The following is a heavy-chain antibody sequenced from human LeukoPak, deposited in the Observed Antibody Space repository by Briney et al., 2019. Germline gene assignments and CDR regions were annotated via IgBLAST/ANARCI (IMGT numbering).Heavy chain of an antibody. CDR3: ARERMVRGVIGPGYYYGMDV. Sequence: PSETLSLTCTVSGASISSYFWSWIRQPPGKGLEWIGYIHYSGDTNYNPSLKSRVTMSVGTSKNQFSLKLSSVTAADTAVYYCARERMVRGVIGPGYYYGMDVWGQGTTVTVSS. D-gene: IGHD3-10*01. CDR1: GASISSYF. CDR2: IHYSGDT. V-gene: IGHV4-59*12. J-gene: IGHJ6*02.